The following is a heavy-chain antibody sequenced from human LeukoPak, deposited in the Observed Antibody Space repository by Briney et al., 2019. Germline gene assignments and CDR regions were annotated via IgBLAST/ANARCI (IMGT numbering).Heavy chain of an antibody. CDR3: ATEVGGSCFY. D-gene: IGHD1-26*01. CDR2: ISAYNGYT. J-gene: IGHJ4*02. Sequence: ASVKVSCKASGYTFTSYGISWVRQAPGQGLEWMGWISAYNGYTNYAQKFQGRVTITADTSTDTAYMELSSLRSEDTAVYYCATEVGGSCFYWGQGTLVTVSS. CDR1: GYTFTSYG. V-gene: IGHV1-18*01.